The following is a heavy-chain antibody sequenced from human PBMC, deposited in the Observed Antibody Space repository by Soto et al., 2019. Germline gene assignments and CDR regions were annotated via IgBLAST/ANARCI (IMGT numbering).Heavy chain of an antibody. CDR3: ARGITYTYYGSGSPPYYMDV. D-gene: IGHD3-10*01. Sequence: GGSLRLSCAASGFTFSDYYMSWIRQAPGKGLEWVSYISSSGSTIYYADSVKGRFTISRDNAKNSLYLQMNSLRAEDTAVYYCARGITYTYYGSGSPPYYMDVWGKGTTVTVSS. V-gene: IGHV3-11*01. CDR1: GFTFSDYY. CDR2: ISSSGSTI. J-gene: IGHJ6*03.